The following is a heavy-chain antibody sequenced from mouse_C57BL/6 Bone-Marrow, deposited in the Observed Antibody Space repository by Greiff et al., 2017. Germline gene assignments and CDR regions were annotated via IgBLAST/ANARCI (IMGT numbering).Heavy chain of an antibody. V-gene: IGHV1-26*01. CDR2: INPNNGGT. D-gene: IGHD3-1*01. J-gene: IGHJ2*01. Sequence: VQLQQSGPELVKPGASVKISCKASGYTFTDYYMNWVKQSHGKSLEWIGDINPNNGGTSYNQKFKGKATLTVDKSSSTAYMELRSLTSEDSAVYYCASLGVGGYWGQGTTRTVSS. CDR3: ASLGVGGY. CDR1: GYTFTDYY.